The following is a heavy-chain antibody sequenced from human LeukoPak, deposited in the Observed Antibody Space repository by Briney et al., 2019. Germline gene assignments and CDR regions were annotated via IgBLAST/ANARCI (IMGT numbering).Heavy chain of an antibody. CDR1: GFTVSSKY. V-gene: IGHV3-66*01. CDR2: IYSGGST. J-gene: IGHJ4*02. Sequence: TGGSLRLSCAASGFTVSSKYMSWVRQAPGKGLEWVSVIYSGGSTYYADSVKGRFTISRDNSKNTLYLQMNSLRAEDTAVYYCARGGYGDYPTDYWGQGTLVTVSS. D-gene: IGHD4-17*01. CDR3: ARGGYGDYPTDY.